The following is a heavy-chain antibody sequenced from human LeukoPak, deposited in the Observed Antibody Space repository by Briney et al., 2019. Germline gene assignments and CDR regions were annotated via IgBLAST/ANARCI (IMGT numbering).Heavy chain of an antibody. D-gene: IGHD5-18*01. CDR2: IKQDGSEK. J-gene: IGHJ4*02. Sequence: GGSLRLSCAAPGFTFSSYWMSWVRQAPGKGLEWVANIKQDGSEKYYVDSVKGRFTISRDNAKNSLYLQMNSLRAEDTAVYYCARGTAMVVYWGQGTLVTVSS. CDR1: GFTFSSYW. CDR3: ARGTAMVVY. V-gene: IGHV3-7*01.